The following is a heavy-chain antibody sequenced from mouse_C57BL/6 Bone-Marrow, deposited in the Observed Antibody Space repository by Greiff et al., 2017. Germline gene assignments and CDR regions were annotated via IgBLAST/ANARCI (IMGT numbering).Heavy chain of an antibody. Sequence: QVQLKESGPGLLQPSQTLSLTCSFSGFSLSTFGMGVGWIRQPSGKGLEWLAHIWWDDDKYYNPALKSRLTISKDTSKNQVFLKIANVDTADTATYYCARIGSLITTVVAPYAMDYWGQGTSVTVSS. CDR3: ARIGSLITTVVAPYAMDY. V-gene: IGHV8-8*01. CDR2: IWWDDDK. D-gene: IGHD1-1*01. J-gene: IGHJ4*01. CDR1: GFSLSTFGMG.